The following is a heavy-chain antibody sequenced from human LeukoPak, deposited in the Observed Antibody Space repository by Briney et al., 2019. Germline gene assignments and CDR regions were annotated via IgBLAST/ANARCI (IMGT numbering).Heavy chain of an antibody. Sequence: SETLSLTCTVSGGSISSSSYNWGWIRQPPGKGLEWIGSIDNSGSTYYNPSLKSRVIISVDTSKNQFSLKLSSVTAADTAVYYCARAGYSSGWSIDYWGQGTLVTVSS. CDR2: IDNSGST. J-gene: IGHJ4*02. D-gene: IGHD6-19*01. CDR3: ARAGYSSGWSIDY. V-gene: IGHV4-39*07. CDR1: GGSISSSSYN.